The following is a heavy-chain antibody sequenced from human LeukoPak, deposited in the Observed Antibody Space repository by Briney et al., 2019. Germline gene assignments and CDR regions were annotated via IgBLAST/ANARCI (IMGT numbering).Heavy chain of an antibody. D-gene: IGHD2-2*01. V-gene: IGHV3-74*01. Sequence: GGSLRLSCATSGLTLSSYWMQWVRQAPGKGLVWVSRIHRNGSLTNYAESVKGRFTISRDSAKNTLYLQMNSLRAEDTAVYYCARETSTPAQYYVDFWGQGTQVTVSS. CDR1: GLTLSSYW. CDR2: IHRNGSLT. J-gene: IGHJ4*02. CDR3: ARETSTPAQYYVDF.